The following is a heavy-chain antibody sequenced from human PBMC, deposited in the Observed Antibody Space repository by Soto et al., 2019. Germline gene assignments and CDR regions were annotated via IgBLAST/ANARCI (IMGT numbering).Heavy chain of an antibody. J-gene: IGHJ6*02. CDR1: GFTFSSYA. CDR3: AXLPQPXTTHYDFWSGPSYGMDV. Sequence: EVQLLESGGGLVQPGGSLRLSCAASGFTFSSYAMSWVRQAPGKGLEWVSAISGSGGSTYYADSVKGRYTISRDNSKNSLYLQMNSLRAEDTAVYYCAXLPQPXTTHYDFWSGPSYGMDVWGQGTTVTVSS. CDR2: ISGSGGST. V-gene: IGHV3-23*01. D-gene: IGHD3-3*01.